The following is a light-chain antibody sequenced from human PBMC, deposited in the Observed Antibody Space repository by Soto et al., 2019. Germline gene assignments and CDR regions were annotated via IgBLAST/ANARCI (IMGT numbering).Light chain of an antibody. CDR3: GSYGGSNTYV. V-gene: IGLV2-23*01. CDR2: EGN. CDR1: SSDVGSYNL. Sequence: QSALTQPASVSGSPGQSITISCTGTSSDVGSYNLVSWYQQHPGKAPKLMISEGNKRPSGVSNRFSGSKSGNTASLTISGLQAEYQADYYCGSYGGSNTYVFGTGTKLTVL. J-gene: IGLJ1*01.